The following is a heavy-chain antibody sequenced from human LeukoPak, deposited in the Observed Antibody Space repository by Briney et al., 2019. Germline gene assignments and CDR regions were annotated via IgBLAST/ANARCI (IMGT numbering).Heavy chain of an antibody. V-gene: IGHV3-33*01. J-gene: IGHJ4*02. CDR3: AREEAFQLEASLDQ. CDR2: IWKDGSDE. D-gene: IGHD3-3*01. CDR1: GFTFGVFG. Sequence: GGSLRLSCAAAGFTFGVFGMHWVRQAPGKGLEWVALIWKDGSDEFYADSVKGRFTISRDNSRNTLSLQMNSLRGEDTAVYYCAREEAFQLEASLDQWGQGTPVTVSS.